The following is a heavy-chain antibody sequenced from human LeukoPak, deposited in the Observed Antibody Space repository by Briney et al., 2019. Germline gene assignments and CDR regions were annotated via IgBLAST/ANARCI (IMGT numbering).Heavy chain of an antibody. CDR2: IYSSDSDT. D-gene: IGHD2-2*01. CDR1: GYVFNNYW. J-gene: IGHJ2*01. CDR3: ARLGAIVVVPDAMPGWYCDL. Sequence: GEALQISCQGSGYVFNNYWIGWGRPMRGKGLGWRGSIYSSDSDTIYSPSFQGKVALSVDKSISTAYLQWSSLKASDTAMYYCARLGAIVVVPDAMPGWYCDLWGRGTLVSVSS. V-gene: IGHV5-51*01.